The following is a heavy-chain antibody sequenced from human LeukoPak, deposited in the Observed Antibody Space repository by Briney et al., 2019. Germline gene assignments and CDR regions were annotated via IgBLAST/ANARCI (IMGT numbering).Heavy chain of an antibody. Sequence: PGGSLRPSCAASGFTFSSYAMSWVRQAPGKGLEWVSAISGSGGSTYYADSVKGRFTISRDNSKNTLYLQMNSLRAEDTAVYYCAKDPYLTVRGVDDAFDIWGQGTLVTVSS. CDR2: ISGSGGST. V-gene: IGHV3-23*01. CDR3: AKDPYLTVRGVDDAFDI. J-gene: IGHJ3*02. CDR1: GFTFSSYA. D-gene: IGHD3-10*01.